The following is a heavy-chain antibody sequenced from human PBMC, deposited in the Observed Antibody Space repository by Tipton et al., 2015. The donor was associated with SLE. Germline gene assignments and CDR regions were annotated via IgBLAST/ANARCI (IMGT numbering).Heavy chain of an antibody. Sequence: SLRLSCATSGFRFSKYAMYWVRQAPGKGLEWVALIWNDGSNTNYADSVKGRFTVSRDKSKNTLYLQMNSLRGEDTAVYYCARHPHSNSGLHFFDDWGLGTLVTVSS. CDR1: GFRFSKYA. D-gene: IGHD1-26*01. CDR2: IWNDGSNT. CDR3: ARHPHSNSGLHFFDD. J-gene: IGHJ4*02. V-gene: IGHV3-33*07.